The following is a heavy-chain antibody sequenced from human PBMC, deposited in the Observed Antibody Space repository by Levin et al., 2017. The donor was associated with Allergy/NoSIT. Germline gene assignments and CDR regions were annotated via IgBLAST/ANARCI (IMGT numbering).Heavy chain of an antibody. CDR3: AKDSAWEPYFDY. CDR2: ISGSGGST. Sequence: GESLKISCAASGFTFSSYAMSWVRQAPGKGLEWVSAISGSGGSTYYADSVKGRFTISRDNSKNTLYLQMNSLRAEDTAVYYCAKDSAWEPYFDYWGQGTLVTVSS. V-gene: IGHV3-23*01. CDR1: GFTFSSYA. D-gene: IGHD1-26*01. J-gene: IGHJ4*02.